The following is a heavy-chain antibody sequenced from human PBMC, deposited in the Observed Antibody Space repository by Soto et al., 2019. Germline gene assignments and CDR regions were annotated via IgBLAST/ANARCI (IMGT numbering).Heavy chain of an antibody. CDR1: AYPFTNYG. Sequence: GXSVKVSCGASAYPFTNYGCIWVRQAPGQGLEWMGWITVYNGNTHYAQNLQGRVTMTTDTSTSTAHMELWSLGSDDTAVYYCARSYTYGSYWYFDYWGQGALVTVSS. V-gene: IGHV1-18*04. CDR2: ITVYNGNT. J-gene: IGHJ4*02. CDR3: ARSYTYGSYWYFDY. D-gene: IGHD5-18*01.